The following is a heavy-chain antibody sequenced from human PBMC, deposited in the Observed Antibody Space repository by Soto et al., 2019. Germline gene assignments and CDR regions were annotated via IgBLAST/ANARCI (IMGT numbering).Heavy chain of an antibody. CDR2: TIPIFGTA. J-gene: IGHJ4*02. D-gene: IGHD6-19*01. CDR3: ARGKAVAGPISYYFDY. V-gene: IGHV1-69*01. CDR1: GGTFSSYA. Sequence: QVQLVQSGAEVKKPGSSVKVSCKASGGTFSSYAISWVLQAPGQGLEWMGGTIPIFGTANYAQKFQGRVTISADESTSTAYMELSSLGSEDTAVYYCARGKAVAGPISYYFDYWGQGTLVTVSS.